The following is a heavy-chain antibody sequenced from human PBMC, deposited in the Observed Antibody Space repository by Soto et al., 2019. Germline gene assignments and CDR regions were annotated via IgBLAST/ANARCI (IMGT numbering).Heavy chain of an antibody. V-gene: IGHV4-59*08. D-gene: IGHD2-15*01. J-gene: IGHJ4*02. Sequence: SETLSLTCTVSGGSISSYYWSWIRQPPGKGLEWIGYIYYSGSTNYNPSLKSRVTISVDTSNNLFSLKLSSVTAADTAVYYCARRYGGTFDYWGQGTLVTVSS. CDR3: ARRYGGTFDY. CDR2: IYYSGST. CDR1: GGSISSYY.